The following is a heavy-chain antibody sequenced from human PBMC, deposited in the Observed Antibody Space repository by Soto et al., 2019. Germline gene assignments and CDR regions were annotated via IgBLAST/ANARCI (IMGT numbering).Heavy chain of an antibody. D-gene: IGHD2-15*01. CDR3: ARLAPVVVVAATPLGWFAP. Sequence: GESLKISCKGSGYSFTSYWIGWVRQMPGKGLEWMGIIYPGDSDTRYSPSFQGQVTISAAKSISTAYLQWSSLKASDTAMYYCARLAPVVVVAATPLGWFAPWGQGTLVTVHS. CDR2: IYPGDSDT. CDR1: GYSFTSYW. V-gene: IGHV5-51*01. J-gene: IGHJ5*02.